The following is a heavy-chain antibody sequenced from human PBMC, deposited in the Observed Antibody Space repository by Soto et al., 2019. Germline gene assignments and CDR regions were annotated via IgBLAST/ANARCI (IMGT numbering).Heavy chain of an antibody. CDR2: IYYSGST. Sequence: QVQLQESGPGLVKPSETLSLTCTVSGGSVSSGSYYWSWIRQPPGKGLEWIGYIYYSGSTNYNPYLKSRVTISVDTSKNQFSLKLSSVTAADTAVYYCARVGRWLQFGVDYWGQGTLVTVSS. CDR3: ARVGRWLQFGVDY. D-gene: IGHD5-12*01. CDR1: GGSVSSGSYY. J-gene: IGHJ4*02. V-gene: IGHV4-61*01.